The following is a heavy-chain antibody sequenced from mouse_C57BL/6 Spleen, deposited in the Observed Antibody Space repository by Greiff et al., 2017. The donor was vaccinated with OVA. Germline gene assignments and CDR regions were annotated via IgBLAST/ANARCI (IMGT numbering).Heavy chain of an antibody. CDR2: ISYDGSN. V-gene: IGHV3-6*01. J-gene: IGHJ4*01. Sequence: ESGPGLVKPSQSLSLTCSVTGYSITSGYYWNWIRQFPGNKLEWMGYISYDGSNNYNPSFKNRISITRDTSKNQFFLKLNSVTTEDTATYYCARGIYYGYDDGYAMDYWGQGTSVTVSS. D-gene: IGHD2-2*01. CDR3: ARGIYYGYDDGYAMDY. CDR1: GYSITSGYY.